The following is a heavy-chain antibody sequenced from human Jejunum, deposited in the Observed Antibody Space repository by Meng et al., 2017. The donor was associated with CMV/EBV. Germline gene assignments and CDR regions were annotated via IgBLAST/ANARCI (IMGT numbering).Heavy chain of an antibody. J-gene: IGHJ4*02. V-gene: IGHV1-18*01. Sequence: QLGQSGGDAKKPGASVKASCKASGYTFTNYGITWVQQAPGQGREWMGWISAYNGNTNYAQTLQGRLTMTTDTSTSTAYMELRSLRSDDTAVYYCARVEVGITSGDYWGQGTLVTVSS. D-gene: IGHD1-26*01. CDR1: GYTFTNYG. CDR3: ARVEVGITSGDY. CDR2: ISAYNGNT.